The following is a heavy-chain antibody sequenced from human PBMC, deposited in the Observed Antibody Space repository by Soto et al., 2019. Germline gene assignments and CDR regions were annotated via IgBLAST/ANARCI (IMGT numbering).Heavy chain of an antibody. J-gene: IGHJ4*02. V-gene: IGHV1-18*01. CDR3: ARVQWLVSKGEPGLYYFDY. D-gene: IGHD6-19*01. Sequence: ASVKVSCKASGYTFTSYGISWVRQAPGQGLEWMGWISAYNGNTNYAQKLQGRVTMTTDTSTSTAYMELRSLRSDDTAVYYCARVQWLVSKGEPGLYYFDYWGQGTLVTVSS. CDR1: GYTFTSYG. CDR2: ISAYNGNT.